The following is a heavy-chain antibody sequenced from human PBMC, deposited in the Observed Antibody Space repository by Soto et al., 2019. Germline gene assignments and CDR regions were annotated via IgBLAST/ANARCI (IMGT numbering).Heavy chain of an antibody. D-gene: IGHD1-26*01. CDR3: ARIKWGLDYYSGMDV. Sequence: QVQLVQSGAEVKKSGASVKVSCKASGYTFSDYFIQWLRQAPGQGLEWVAWINPKTAATNYAKKFQDRVTLTSDTSFSTAYLELTRLRPDDTALYYCARIKWGLDYYSGMDVWGQGTAVTVSS. V-gene: IGHV1-2*02. CDR1: GYTFSDYF. CDR2: INPKTAAT. J-gene: IGHJ6*02.